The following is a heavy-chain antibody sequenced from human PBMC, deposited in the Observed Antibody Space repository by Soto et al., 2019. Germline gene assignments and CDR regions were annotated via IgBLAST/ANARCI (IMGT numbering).Heavy chain of an antibody. D-gene: IGHD4-17*01. Sequence: QVQLQESGPGLVKPSETLSLTCTVSGGSISSYYWSWIRQPPGKGLEWIGYIYYSGSTNYNPSLKSRVTISVDTSKNQFSLKLSSVTAADTAVYYCARRVTDYGDYYYYYYYMDVWGKGTTVTVSS. CDR1: GGSISSYY. CDR2: IYYSGST. CDR3: ARRVTDYGDYYYYYYYMDV. V-gene: IGHV4-59*08. J-gene: IGHJ6*03.